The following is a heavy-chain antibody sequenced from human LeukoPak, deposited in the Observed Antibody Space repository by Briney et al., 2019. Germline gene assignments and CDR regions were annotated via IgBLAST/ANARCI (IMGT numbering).Heavy chain of an antibody. V-gene: IGHV1-69*04. Sequence: SVKVSCKASGYTFTGYYMHWLRQAPGQGLEWMGRIGPILGIANYAQKFQGRVTITADKSTSTAYMELSSLRSEDTAVYYCARDYYGSGSPTYYYYGMDVWGQGTTVTVSS. CDR1: GYTFTGYY. CDR2: IGPILGIA. J-gene: IGHJ6*02. D-gene: IGHD3-10*01. CDR3: ARDYYGSGSPTYYYYGMDV.